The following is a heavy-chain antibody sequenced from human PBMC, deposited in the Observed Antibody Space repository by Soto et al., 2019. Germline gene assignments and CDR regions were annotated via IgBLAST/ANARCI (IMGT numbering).Heavy chain of an antibody. CDR2: ISTYSGDT. Sequence: QVHLVQSGVEVKTPGASVKVSCQASGYTFFTYDISWVRQAPGQGLEWMGWISTYSGDTKYAQKFQGRVPRATDTSTTTAYLELRRLRTDDTAVYYCARHHGPTTSENWFDPWGQGTLVTVSS. CDR1: GYTFFTYD. D-gene: IGHD5-12*01. V-gene: IGHV1-18*01. CDR3: ARHHGPTTSENWFDP. J-gene: IGHJ5*02.